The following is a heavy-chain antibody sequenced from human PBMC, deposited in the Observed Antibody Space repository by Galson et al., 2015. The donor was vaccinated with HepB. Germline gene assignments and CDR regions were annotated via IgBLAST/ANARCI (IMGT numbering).Heavy chain of an antibody. J-gene: IGHJ5*02. V-gene: IGHV4-59*08. CDR2: IYYTGST. CDR1: GGSISNYY. D-gene: IGHD6-13*01. CDR3: ARHSIVSSSWCWFDP. Sequence: ETLSLTCSVSGGSISNYYWSWIRQPPGKGLEWIGYIYYTGSTNYNPSLKSRVTISLDTSKNQFSLKLSSVTAADTAVYYRARHSIVSSSWCWFDPWGQGTLVTVSS.